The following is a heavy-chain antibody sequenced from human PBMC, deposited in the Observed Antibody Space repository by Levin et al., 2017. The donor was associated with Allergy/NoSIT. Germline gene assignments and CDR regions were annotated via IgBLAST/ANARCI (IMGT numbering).Heavy chain of an antibody. V-gene: IGHV3-15*01. CDR1: GFAFSSAS. Sequence: GGSLRLSCAASGFAFSSASMGWVRQAPEKGLEWVGRIKSETDGGTTDYVAPVKGRFSVSRDDSKNMLYLQMNSLTGEDTAVYYCGTGGLGIWGQGTLVTVSS. CDR3: GTGGLGI. CDR2: IKSETDGGTT. J-gene: IGHJ4*02. D-gene: IGHD5-12*01.